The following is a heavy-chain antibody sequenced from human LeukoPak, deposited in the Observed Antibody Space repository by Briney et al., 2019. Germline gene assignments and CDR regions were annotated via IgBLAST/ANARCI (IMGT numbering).Heavy chain of an antibody. Sequence: GGSLRLSCAASGFTFSSYWMSWVRQAPGKGLEWVANIKQGGSEKYYVDSVKGRFTISRDNAKNSLYLQMNSLRAEDTAVYYCARDQDEELSDVWGKGTTVTVSS. V-gene: IGHV3-7*01. CDR3: ARDQDEELSDV. CDR2: IKQGGSEK. J-gene: IGHJ6*04. D-gene: IGHD1-7*01. CDR1: GFTFSSYW.